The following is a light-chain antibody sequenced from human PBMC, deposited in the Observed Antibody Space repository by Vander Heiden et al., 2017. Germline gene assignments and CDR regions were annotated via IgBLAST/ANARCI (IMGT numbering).Light chain of an antibody. Sequence: IQMTQSPSTLSASVGDRVTITCRASQSISSWLAWYQQKPGKAPKLLIYKASSLESGVPSRFSGSGSGTEFTLTISSLQPDDFATYYCQQYNSPVTFGGGTKVEIK. J-gene: IGKJ4*01. CDR2: KAS. CDR3: QQYNSPVT. V-gene: IGKV1-5*03. CDR1: QSISSW.